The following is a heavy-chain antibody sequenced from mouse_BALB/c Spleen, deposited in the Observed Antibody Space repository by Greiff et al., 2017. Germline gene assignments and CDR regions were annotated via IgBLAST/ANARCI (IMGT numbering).Heavy chain of an antibody. CDR1: GYSITSDYA. V-gene: IGHV3-2*02. J-gene: IGHJ4*01. D-gene: IGHD2-10*02. CDR2: ISYSGST. Sequence: EVQLVESGPGLVKPSQSLSLTCTVTGYSITSDYAWNWIRQFPGNKLEWMGYISYSGSTSYNPSLKSRISITRDTSKNQFFLQLNSVTTEDTATYYCARSRGYGNSYYYAMDYWGQGTSVTVSS. CDR3: ARSRGYGNSYYYAMDY.